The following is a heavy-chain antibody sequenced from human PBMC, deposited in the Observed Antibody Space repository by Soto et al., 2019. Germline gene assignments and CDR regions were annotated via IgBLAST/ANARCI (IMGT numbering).Heavy chain of an antibody. CDR2: IVVGSGNT. CDR3: AADRRVALGDSSSWYPYYYYYGMDV. D-gene: IGHD6-13*01. CDR1: GFTFTSSA. Sequence: SVKVSCKASGFTFTSSAVQWVRQARGQRLEWIGWIVVGSGNTNYAQKFQERVTITRDMSTSTAYMELSSLRSEDTAVYYCAADRRVALGDSSSWYPYYYYYGMDVWGQGTTVTVSS. V-gene: IGHV1-58*01. J-gene: IGHJ6*02.